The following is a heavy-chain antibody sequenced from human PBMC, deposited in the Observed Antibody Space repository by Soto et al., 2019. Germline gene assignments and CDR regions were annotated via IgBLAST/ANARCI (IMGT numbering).Heavy chain of an antibody. Sequence: PSETLSLTCTVSGDSISSGDYYWSWIRQPPGKGLEWIGYIYYSGSTYYNPSLKSRVTISVDTSKNQFSLKLSSVTAADTAVYYCARVRRERVYVLRRRSWFDPWGQAILVTVSS. CDR2: IYYSGST. V-gene: IGHV4-30-4*01. D-gene: IGHD1-1*01. CDR1: GDSISSGDYY. J-gene: IGHJ5*02. CDR3: ARVRRERVYVLRRRSWFDP.